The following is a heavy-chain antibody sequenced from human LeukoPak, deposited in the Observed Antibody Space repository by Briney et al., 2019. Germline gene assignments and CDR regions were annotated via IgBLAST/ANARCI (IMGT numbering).Heavy chain of an antibody. CDR3: VRFGLTSSFDY. V-gene: IGHV5-51*01. Sequence: GESLKISCKISGYRLTNNWIGWVRQGPGKGLEWMGLIYPGDSDTRYSPSFQGQVTFSVDASISTAYLQLSGLRASDTAIYYCVRFGLTSSFDYWGQETLVTVSS. CDR2: IYPGDSDT. J-gene: IGHJ4*02. D-gene: IGHD2-2*01. CDR1: GYRLTNNW.